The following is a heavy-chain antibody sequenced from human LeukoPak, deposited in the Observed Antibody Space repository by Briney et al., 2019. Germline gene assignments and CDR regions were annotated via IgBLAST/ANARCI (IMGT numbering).Heavy chain of an antibody. CDR1: GFTFNNYG. D-gene: IGHD2-2*02. Sequence: GRSLRLSCAASGFTFNNYGMHWVRQALGKGLEWVAIISYDGSNKYYADSVKGRFTISRDDSRNTLYLQMSSLRPEDTALYFCARPPHSCSSTSCYSQYWGQGALVTVSP. J-gene: IGHJ4*02. CDR2: ISYDGSNK. V-gene: IGHV3-30*03. CDR3: ARPPHSCSSTSCYSQY.